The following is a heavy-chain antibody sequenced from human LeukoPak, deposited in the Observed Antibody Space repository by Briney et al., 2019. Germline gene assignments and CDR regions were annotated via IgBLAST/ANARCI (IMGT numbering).Heavy chain of an antibody. D-gene: IGHD4-23*01. Sequence: GGSLRLSCAASGFTFSSYAMSWVRQAPGKGQEWVSVISGSGGSTYYADSVKGRLTIYRDNSKNTLYLQMNSLRAEDTAVYYCAKDGPHDYGGSSDYWGQGTLVTVSS. CDR2: ISGSGGST. CDR1: GFTFSSYA. CDR3: AKDGPHDYGGSSDY. V-gene: IGHV3-23*01. J-gene: IGHJ4*02.